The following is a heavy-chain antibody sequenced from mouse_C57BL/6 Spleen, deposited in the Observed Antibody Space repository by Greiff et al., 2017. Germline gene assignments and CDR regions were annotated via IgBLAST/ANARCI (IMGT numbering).Heavy chain of an antibody. J-gene: IGHJ4*01. D-gene: IGHD2-3*01. CDR3: AKDYDGYLYAMDY. CDR1: GYSFTSYY. Sequence: VQLQESGPELVKPGASVKISCKASGYSFTSYYIHWVKQRPGQGLEWIGWIYPGSGNTKYNEKFKGKATLTADTSSSTAYMQLSSLTSEDSAVYYCAKDYDGYLYAMDYWGQGTSVTVSS. V-gene: IGHV1-66*01. CDR2: IYPGSGNT.